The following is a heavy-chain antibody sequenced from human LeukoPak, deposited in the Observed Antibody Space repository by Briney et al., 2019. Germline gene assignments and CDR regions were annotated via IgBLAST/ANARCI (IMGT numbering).Heavy chain of an antibody. CDR3: ARDDIAVASFDY. D-gene: IGHD6-19*01. Sequence: GASVKVSCKASGGTFSSYAISWVRQAPGQGLEWMGGIIPIFGTASYAQKFQGRVTMTRDTSTSTVYMELSSLRSEDTAVYYCARDDIAVASFDYWGQGTLVTVSS. CDR1: GGTFSSYA. CDR2: IIPIFGTA. J-gene: IGHJ4*02. V-gene: IGHV1-69*05.